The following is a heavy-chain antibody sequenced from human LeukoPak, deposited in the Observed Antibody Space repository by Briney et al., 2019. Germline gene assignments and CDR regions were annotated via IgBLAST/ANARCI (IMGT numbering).Heavy chain of an antibody. D-gene: IGHD3-22*01. V-gene: IGHV4-59*01. CDR1: GGSISGYY. CDR2: IYYSEST. J-gene: IGHJ4*02. Sequence: KPSETLSLTCTVSGGSISGYYWSWIRQPPGKGLEWIGYIYYSESTNYNPSLKSRVTISVDTSKNQFSLRLSSVTAADTAVYYCARDTYYYDSSGYPVGYFDYWGQGTLVNLSS. CDR3: ARDTYYYDSSGYPVGYFDY.